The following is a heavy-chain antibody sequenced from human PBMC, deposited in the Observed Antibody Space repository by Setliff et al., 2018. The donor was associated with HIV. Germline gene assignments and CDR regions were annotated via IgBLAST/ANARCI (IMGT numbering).Heavy chain of an antibody. V-gene: IGHV4-59*01. J-gene: IGHJ5*02. CDR1: GDSIGTYY. CDR3: ARARLLGGFLS. CDR2: FYYGGST. Sequence: PSETLSLTCSVSGDSIGTYYWNWIRQTPGKRLEWIGFFYYGGSTDYNPALKNRVAISVDTSRNRVSLKVTSVTAADTAVYYCARARLLGGFLSWGRGALVTVSS. D-gene: IGHD7-27*01.